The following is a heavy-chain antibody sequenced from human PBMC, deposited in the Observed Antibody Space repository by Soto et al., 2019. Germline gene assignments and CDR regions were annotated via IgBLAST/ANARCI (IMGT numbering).Heavy chain of an antibody. V-gene: IGHV4-38-2*01. CDR2: IYHSGST. CDR1: DYSISRGYY. D-gene: IGHD5-12*01. Sequence: NPSETLSLTCGLSDYSISRGYYWAWIRQPPGKGLEWLGSIYHSGSTYQNPSLSSRVTISVDTSRNEFSLRLSSVTAADTAVYYCAIHRDGYHYAFDIWGQGTVVTVSS. CDR3: AIHRDGYHYAFDI. J-gene: IGHJ3*02.